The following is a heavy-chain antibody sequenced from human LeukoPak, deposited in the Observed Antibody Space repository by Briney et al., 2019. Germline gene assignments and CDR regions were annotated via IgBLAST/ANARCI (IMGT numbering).Heavy chain of an antibody. Sequence: PGGSLRLSRAASGFTFSSYGMSWVRQAPGKGLEWVSYISSSGSTIYYADSVKGRFTISRDNSKNTHYLQMNSPRAEDTAVYYCAKRANWNDGTFDYWGQGTLVTVSS. V-gene: IGHV3-48*01. CDR1: GFTFSSYG. J-gene: IGHJ4*02. CDR2: ISSSGSTI. CDR3: AKRANWNDGTFDY. D-gene: IGHD1-1*01.